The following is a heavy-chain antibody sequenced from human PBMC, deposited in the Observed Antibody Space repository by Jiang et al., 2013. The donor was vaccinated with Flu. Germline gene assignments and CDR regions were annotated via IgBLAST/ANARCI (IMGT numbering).Heavy chain of an antibody. CDR3: ASSWWQNY. J-gene: IGHJ4*02. Sequence: VQLVESGGGLVEPRGSLRLSCVGSGFTFSNTWMTWVRQAPGKGLEWVARIKSKNDGGTIDYAAPVKGRFTISRDDSKNTLYLQMDSLKTEDTGMYYCASSWWQNYWGQGTLVT. CDR1: GFTFSNTW. CDR2: IKSKNDGGTI. V-gene: IGHV3-15*01. D-gene: IGHD2-15*01.